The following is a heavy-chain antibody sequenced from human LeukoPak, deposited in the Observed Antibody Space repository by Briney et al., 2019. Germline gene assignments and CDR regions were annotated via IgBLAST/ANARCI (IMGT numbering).Heavy chain of an antibody. V-gene: IGHV3-7*05. CDR2: IKQDGSEK. Sequence: PGGSLRLSCSASGFTFSSFWMSCVRQAPGKGLEWVAKIKQDGSEKYYVDSVKGRFTIPRDNAKNSLYLQMNSLRAEDTAVYYCARDSPGITIFGVVTPNGGQGTLVTVSS. J-gene: IGHJ4*02. CDR3: ARDSPGITIFGVVTPN. CDR1: GFTFSSFW. D-gene: IGHD3-3*01.